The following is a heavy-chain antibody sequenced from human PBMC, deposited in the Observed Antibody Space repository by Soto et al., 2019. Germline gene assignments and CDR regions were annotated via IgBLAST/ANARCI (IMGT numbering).Heavy chain of an antibody. CDR3: ARHTVDTAMGYLYYYYYGMDV. J-gene: IGHJ6*02. D-gene: IGHD5-18*01. CDR2: IYPGDSDT. V-gene: IGHV5-51*01. Sequence: GESLKISCKGSGYSFTSYWIGWVRQMPGKGLEWMGIIYPGDSDTRYSPSFQGQVTISADKSISTAYLQWSSLKASDTAMYYCARHTVDTAMGYLYYYYYGMDVWGQGTTVTVSS. CDR1: GYSFTSYW.